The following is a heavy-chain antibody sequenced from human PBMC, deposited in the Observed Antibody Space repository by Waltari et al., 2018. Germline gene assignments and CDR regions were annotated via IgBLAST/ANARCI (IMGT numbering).Heavy chain of an antibody. CDR3: ARQATSWSGFDY. CDR1: GGSLSSPW. V-gene: IGHV4-4*07. D-gene: IGHD2-15*01. CDR2: IYISGTT. J-gene: IGHJ4*02. Sequence: QLQESGPRLVKPSETLSLTCRVSGGSLSSPWWSWIRQPAGKGLEWIGRIYISGTTNKKPSLESRITVSLDTPKNQFSLKLTSVSAADTAVYYCARQATSWSGFDYWGPGIQVTVSS.